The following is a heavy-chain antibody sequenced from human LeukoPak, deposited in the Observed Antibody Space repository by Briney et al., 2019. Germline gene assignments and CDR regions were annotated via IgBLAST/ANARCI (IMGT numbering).Heavy chain of an antibody. CDR1: GFTFSSYG. V-gene: IGHV3-30*18. D-gene: IGHD2-15*01. Sequence: PGRSLRLSCAASGFTFSSYGMHWVRQAPGKGLEWVAVISYDGSNKYYADSVKGRFTISRDNSKNTLYLQMNSLRAEDTVVYYCAKGATPVYWGQGTLVTVSS. CDR2: ISYDGSNK. J-gene: IGHJ4*02. CDR3: AKGATPVY.